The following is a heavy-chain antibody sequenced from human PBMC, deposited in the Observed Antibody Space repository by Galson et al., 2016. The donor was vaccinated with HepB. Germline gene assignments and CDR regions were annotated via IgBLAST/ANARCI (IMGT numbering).Heavy chain of an antibody. J-gene: IGHJ5*02. V-gene: IGHV1-46*01. Sequence: SVKVSCKASEYTFTRYTIHWLRQAPGQGLEWMGVINPSGGSTVYAQKFQGRVTMTRDMSSSTVYMGLSSLRSEDTAVYFCGRARADSSSSRWFDPWGQGSLVTVSS. CDR1: EYTFTRYT. CDR2: INPSGGST. D-gene: IGHD6-6*01. CDR3: GRARADSSSSRWFDP.